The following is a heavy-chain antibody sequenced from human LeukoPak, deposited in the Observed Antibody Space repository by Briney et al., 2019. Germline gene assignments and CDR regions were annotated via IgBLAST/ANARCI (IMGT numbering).Heavy chain of an antibody. J-gene: IGHJ4*02. CDR2: IKQDGSKK. Sequence: GGSLRLSCAASGFTVSSNYMSWVRQAPGKGLEWVANIKQDGSKKYYVDSVKGRFTISRDNAKNSLYLQMNSLRAEDTAVYYCARDRWGYSYGGDWGQGTLVTVSS. D-gene: IGHD5-18*01. CDR1: GFTVSSNY. V-gene: IGHV3-7*01. CDR3: ARDRWGYSYGGD.